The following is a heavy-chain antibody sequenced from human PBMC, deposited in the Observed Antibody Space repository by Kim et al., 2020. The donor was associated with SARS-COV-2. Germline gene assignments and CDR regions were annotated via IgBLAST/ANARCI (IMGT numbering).Heavy chain of an antibody. D-gene: IGHD3-22*01. Sequence: GGSLRLSCEASGFNFSNFGMHWVRQAPGKGLQWMAGIWYDGSKKYYADSVKGRFTISRDNSKNTVFLEMNSLRADDAAIYYCTKGHYYDNSGYYYSDAYFDSWGQGALVTVSS. J-gene: IGHJ4*02. CDR2: IWYDGSKK. V-gene: IGHV3-33*06. CDR3: TKGHYYDNSGYYYSDAYFDS. CDR1: GFNFSNFG.